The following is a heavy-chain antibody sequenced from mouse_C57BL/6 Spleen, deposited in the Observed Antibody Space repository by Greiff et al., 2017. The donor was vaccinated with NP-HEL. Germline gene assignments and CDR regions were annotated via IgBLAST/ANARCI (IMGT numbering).Heavy chain of an antibody. CDR1: GFSLTSYA. CDR3: ARTIDSSGPAWFAY. CDR2: IWTGGGT. D-gene: IGHD3-2*02. V-gene: IGHV2-9-1*01. Sequence: VKLMESGPGLVAPSQSLSITCTVSGFSLTSYAISWVRQPPGKGLEWLGVIWTGGGTNYNSALKSRLSISKDNSKSQVFLKMNSLQTDDTARYYCARTIDSSGPAWFAYWGQGTLVTVSA. J-gene: IGHJ3*01.